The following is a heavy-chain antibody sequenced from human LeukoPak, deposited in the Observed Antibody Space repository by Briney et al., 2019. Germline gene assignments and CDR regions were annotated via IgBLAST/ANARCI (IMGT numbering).Heavy chain of an antibody. CDR3: VRDRTKYCSSTSCPLDY. Sequence: TSETLSLTCTVSGGSISSGSYYWSWIRQPAGKGLEWIGRIYTSGSTNYNPSLKSRVTISVDTSKNQFSLKLSSVTAADTAVYYCVRDRTKYCSSTSCPLDYWGQGTLVTVSS. V-gene: IGHV4-61*02. CDR1: GGSISSGSYY. J-gene: IGHJ4*02. D-gene: IGHD2-2*01. CDR2: IYTSGST.